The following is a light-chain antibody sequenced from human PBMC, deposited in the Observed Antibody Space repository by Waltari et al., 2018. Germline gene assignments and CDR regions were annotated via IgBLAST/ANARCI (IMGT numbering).Light chain of an antibody. J-gene: IGKJ1*01. CDR3: QQSYSTPWT. CDR2: AAS. Sequence: DIQMTQSPSSLSASVVDRVTIPCRASQTITNYINWYQQKSGKAPKLLIYAASSLQSGVPSRFSGSGSGTDFTLTITSLQPEDFATYHCQQSYSTPWTFGQGTKVEIK. CDR1: QTITNY. V-gene: IGKV1-39*01.